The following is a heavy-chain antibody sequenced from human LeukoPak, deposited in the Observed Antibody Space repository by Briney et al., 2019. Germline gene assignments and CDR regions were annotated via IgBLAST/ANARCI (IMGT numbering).Heavy chain of an antibody. CDR1: GGSFSGYY. J-gene: IGHJ4*02. Sequence: PSETLSLTCAVYGGSFSGYYRSWIRQPPGKGLEWIGEINHSGSTNYNPSLKSRVTISVDTSKNQFSLKLSSVTAADTAVYYCATGRYCSSTSCPASGGDYWGQGTLVTVSS. V-gene: IGHV4-34*01. CDR3: ATGRYCSSTSCPASGGDY. D-gene: IGHD2-2*01. CDR2: INHSGST.